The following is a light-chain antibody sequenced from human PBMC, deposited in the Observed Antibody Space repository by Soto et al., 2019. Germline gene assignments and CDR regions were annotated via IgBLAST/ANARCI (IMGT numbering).Light chain of an antibody. CDR1: QGVSAY. V-gene: IGKV1-39*01. J-gene: IGKJ2*01. Sequence: DIQMTQFPSSLSASVGDRVTITCRASQGVSAYLLWYQQRQGRAPRLLIYSASSLVSGVPSRFSGSGSGTNFTLTISRLQPEDCAIYYCQQSYRTPHTFGQGTRLETK. CDR2: SAS. CDR3: QQSYRTPHT.